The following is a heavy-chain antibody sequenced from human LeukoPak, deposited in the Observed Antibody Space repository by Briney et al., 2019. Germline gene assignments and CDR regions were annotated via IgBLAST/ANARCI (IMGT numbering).Heavy chain of an antibody. CDR1: GYTFTSYY. V-gene: IGHV1-46*01. CDR2: INPSGGST. Sequence: ASVKVSCKASGYTFTSYYMHWVRQAPGQGLEWMGIINPSGGSTSYAQKFQGRVTMTRDTSTSTVYMELSSLRSEDTAVYYCARVKSYYYDTSDKDAFDIWGQGTMVTVSS. CDR3: ARVKSYYYDTSDKDAFDI. J-gene: IGHJ3*02. D-gene: IGHD3-22*01.